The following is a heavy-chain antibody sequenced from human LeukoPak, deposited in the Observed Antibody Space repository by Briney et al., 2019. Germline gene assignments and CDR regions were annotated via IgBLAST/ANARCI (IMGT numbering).Heavy chain of an antibody. CDR1: GYTFTNYA. Sequence: ASVKVSCKASGYTFTNYALHWVRQAPGQSLEWMGWINSGNDNTKYSRNFQGRVTITRDTSASTAYMELSSLRSEDTAVYYCARDYEWSPGGYWGQGTLVTVSS. CDR2: INSGNDNT. D-gene: IGHD2-8*01. V-gene: IGHV1-3*01. J-gene: IGHJ4*02. CDR3: ARDYEWSPGGY.